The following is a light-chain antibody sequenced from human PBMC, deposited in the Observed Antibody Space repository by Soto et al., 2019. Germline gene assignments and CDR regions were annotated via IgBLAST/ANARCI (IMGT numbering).Light chain of an antibody. V-gene: IGLV3-21*04. Sequence: SYELAQPPSVSVAPGKTATITCGGNNIGSKSVHWYRQKPGQAPVLVIYYNSDRPSGIPERFSGSNSGNTATLTISRVEAGDEADYYCQVWDSSSDHHVVFGGGTKLTVL. CDR3: QVWDSSSDHHVV. CDR1: NIGSKS. CDR2: YNS. J-gene: IGLJ2*01.